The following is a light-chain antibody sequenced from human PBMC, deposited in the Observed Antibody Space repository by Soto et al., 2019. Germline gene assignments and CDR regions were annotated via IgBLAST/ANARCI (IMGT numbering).Light chain of an antibody. CDR1: XXXIGSNY. Sequence: QSVLTQPPSASGTPGQRVTXXXXGXXXXIGSNYAYWYQQLPGTAPKLLIYRNNQRPSGVPDRFSGSKSGTSASLAISGLRSEDEADYYCAAWDDSLSGPVFGGGTKLTVL. J-gene: IGLJ3*02. CDR2: RNN. V-gene: IGLV1-47*01. CDR3: AAWDDSLSGPV.